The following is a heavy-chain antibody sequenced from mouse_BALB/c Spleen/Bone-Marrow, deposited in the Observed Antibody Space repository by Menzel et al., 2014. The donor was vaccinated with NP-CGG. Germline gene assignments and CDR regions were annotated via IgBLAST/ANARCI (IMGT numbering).Heavy chain of an antibody. J-gene: IGHJ3*01. D-gene: IGHD1-1*02. CDR3: ARDWTIPFAY. Sequence: QVQLQQPGAELARPGASVKMSCKASGYTFTSYTMHWVKQRPGQGLEWIEYINPSSGYTNYNQKFKDKATLTADKSSSTAYMQLSSLTSEDSAVYYCARDWTIPFAYWGRGTLVTVSA. CDR1: GYTFTSYT. V-gene: IGHV1-4*01. CDR2: INPSSGYT.